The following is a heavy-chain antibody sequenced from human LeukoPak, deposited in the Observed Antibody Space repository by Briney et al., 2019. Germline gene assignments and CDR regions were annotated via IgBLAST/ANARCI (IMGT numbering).Heavy chain of an antibody. CDR3: ARVDRYGGNSDFDY. V-gene: IGHV1-3*01. CDR2: INAGNGNT. CDR1: GYTFTSYA. Sequence: ASVKVSCKASGYTFTSYAMHWVRQAPGQRLEWMGWINAGNGNTKYSQKFQGRVTITRDTSASTAYMELSSLRSEDSAVYYCARVDRYGGNSDFDYWGQGTLATVSS. J-gene: IGHJ4*02. D-gene: IGHD4-23*01.